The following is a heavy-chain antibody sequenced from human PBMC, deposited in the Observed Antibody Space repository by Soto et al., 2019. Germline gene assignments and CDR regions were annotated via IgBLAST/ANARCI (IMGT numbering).Heavy chain of an antibody. D-gene: IGHD3-3*01. V-gene: IGHV1-8*01. CDR1: AYTFTSYD. Sequence: ASVKISCKTSAYTFTSYDINWVRHATGQELEWMGWMNRISGNTGYAQKFQGRVTMTRNTSISTAYMELSSLRSEDTAVYYCARGNRGYYDFWSGPNYFDYWGQGTLVTVSS. J-gene: IGHJ4*02. CDR3: ARGNRGYYDFWSGPNYFDY. CDR2: MNRISGNT.